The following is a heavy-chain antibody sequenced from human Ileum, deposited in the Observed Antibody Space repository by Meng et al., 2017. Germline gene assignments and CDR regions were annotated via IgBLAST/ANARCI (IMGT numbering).Heavy chain of an antibody. V-gene: IGHV3-11*04. Sequence: GGSLRLSCAASGFTFSDYYMSWIRQAPGKGLEWVSYISSSGSTIYYADSVKGRFTISRDNAKNSLYLQMNSLRAEDTAVYYCAGGGCSSTSCRDAFDIWGQGTMVTVSS. CDR3: AGGGCSSTSCRDAFDI. J-gene: IGHJ3*02. CDR2: ISSSGSTI. D-gene: IGHD2-2*01. CDR1: GFTFSDYY.